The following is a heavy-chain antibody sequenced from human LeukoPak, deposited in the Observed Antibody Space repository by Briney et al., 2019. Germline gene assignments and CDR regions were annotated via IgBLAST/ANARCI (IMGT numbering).Heavy chain of an antibody. D-gene: IGHD1-26*01. CDR1: GGSFSGYY. CDR3: ARVLVGTDPLDY. Sequence: SETLSLTCAVYGGSFSGYYWSWIRQPPGKGLEWIGEINHSGSTNYNPSLKSRVTISVDTSKNQFSLKLSSVTAADTAVYYCARVLVGTDPLDYWGQGTLVTVSS. V-gene: IGHV4-34*01. J-gene: IGHJ4*02. CDR2: INHSGST.